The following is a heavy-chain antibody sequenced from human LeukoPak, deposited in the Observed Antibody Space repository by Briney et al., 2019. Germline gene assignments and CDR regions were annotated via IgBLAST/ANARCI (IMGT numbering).Heavy chain of an antibody. CDR1: GFTFSSSE. D-gene: IGHD5-24*01. CDR2: IAVGGGTT. CDR3: AKTIPYWYFDL. Sequence: GGSLRLSCAASGFTFSSSELSWARQAPGRGLEWVSAIAVGGGTTYADSVVGRFIISRDNSKNTLYLQMSSLRAEDTAIYYCAKTIPYWYFDLWGRGTLVTVSS. V-gene: IGHV3-23*01. J-gene: IGHJ2*01.